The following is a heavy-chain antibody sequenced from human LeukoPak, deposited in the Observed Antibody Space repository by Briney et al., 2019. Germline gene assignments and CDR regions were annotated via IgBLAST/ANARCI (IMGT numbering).Heavy chain of an antibody. CDR2: IHPAASDT. V-gene: IGHV5-51*01. CDR3: ATAVSVAVDY. D-gene: IGHD4-23*01. CDR1: GYXFANYW. Sequence: GESLKISCNGSGYXFANYWICWVRQMPGKGLEWMGIIHPAASDTRYSPSFQGHVSISVDKSVSTAYLQWSSLKASDTAIYFCATAVSVAVDYWGQGTLVTVSS. J-gene: IGHJ4*02.